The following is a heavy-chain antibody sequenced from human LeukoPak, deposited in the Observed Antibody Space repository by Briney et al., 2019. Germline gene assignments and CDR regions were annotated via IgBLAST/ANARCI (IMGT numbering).Heavy chain of an antibody. CDR2: ISAYNGNT. Sequence: GASVKVSCKASGYTFTSYGISWVRQASGQGLEWMGWISAYNGNTNYAQKLQGRVTMTTDTSTSTAYMELRSLRSDDTAVCYCARDLRSYYYDSSGYYLLYWGQGTLVTVSS. CDR1: GYTFTSYG. D-gene: IGHD3-22*01. V-gene: IGHV1-18*01. CDR3: ARDLRSYYYDSSGYYLLY. J-gene: IGHJ4*02.